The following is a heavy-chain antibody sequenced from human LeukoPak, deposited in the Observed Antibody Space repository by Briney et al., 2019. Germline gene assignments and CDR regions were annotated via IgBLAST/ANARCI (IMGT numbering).Heavy chain of an antibody. CDR2: IIPIFGTA. Sequence: GASVKVSCKASGGTFSSYAISWVRQAPGQGLEWMGGIIPIFGTANYAQKFQGRVTMTRDMSTSTVYMELSSLRSEDTAVYYCATVWNSGYLSWGQGTLVTVSS. CDR1: GGTFSSYA. J-gene: IGHJ4*02. CDR3: ATVWNSGYLS. V-gene: IGHV1-69*05. D-gene: IGHD3-22*01.